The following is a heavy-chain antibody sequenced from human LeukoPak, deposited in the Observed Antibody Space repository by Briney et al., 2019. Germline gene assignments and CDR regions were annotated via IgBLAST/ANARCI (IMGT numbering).Heavy chain of an antibody. V-gene: IGHV3-7*01. CDR2: IKQDGSEK. Sequence: GGSLRLSCAASGFTFSSYWMSWVRQAPGKGLEWVANIKQDGSEKYYVDSVKGRFTISGDNAKNSLYLQMNSLRAEDTAVYYCARDSLRLGELSLPDYWGQGTLVTVSS. J-gene: IGHJ4*02. CDR3: ARDSLRLGELSLPDY. CDR1: GFTFSSYW. D-gene: IGHD3-16*02.